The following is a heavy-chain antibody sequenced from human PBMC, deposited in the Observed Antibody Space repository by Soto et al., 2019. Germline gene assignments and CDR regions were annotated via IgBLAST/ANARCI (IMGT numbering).Heavy chain of an antibody. J-gene: IGHJ4*02. CDR3: ARPTLACEFVY. Sequence: QVQLVQSGAEVKKPGASVTVSCKASGYTFNDYYLHWVRLAPGQGLEWMGWINPKNGDTAYSQSLQDRVIMTRDTAISTAFMELTSLRSDDTAVYYCARPTLACEFVYWGQGTLVTVSS. CDR2: INPKNGDT. D-gene: IGHD2-15*01. CDR1: GYTFNDYY. V-gene: IGHV1-2*02.